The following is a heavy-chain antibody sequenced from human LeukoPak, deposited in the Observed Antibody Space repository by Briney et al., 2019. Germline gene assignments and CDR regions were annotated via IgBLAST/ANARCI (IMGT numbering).Heavy chain of an antibody. CDR2: ISYDGSDK. V-gene: IGHV3-30*03. CDR1: GFTFSSYG. CDR3: ARNFNGDYNIVSDY. J-gene: IGHJ4*02. Sequence: PGRSLRLSCAASGFTFSSYGMHWVRQAPGKGLEWVAVISYDGSDKYYADSVKGRFTISRDNSKSTLYLQMNSLRAEDTAEYYCARNFNGDYNIVSDYWGQGTLVTVSS. D-gene: IGHD4-17*01.